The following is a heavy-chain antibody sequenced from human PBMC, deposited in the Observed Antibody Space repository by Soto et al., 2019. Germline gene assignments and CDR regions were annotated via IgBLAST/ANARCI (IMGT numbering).Heavy chain of an antibody. J-gene: IGHJ5*02. Sequence: SETLSLTCTVSGGSISSGGYYWSWIRQHPGKGLEWIGYIYYSGSTYYNPSLKSRVTISVDTSKNQFSLKLSSVTAADTAVYYCARDWEGDWFDPWGQGTLVTVSS. CDR1: GGSISSGGYY. D-gene: IGHD1-26*01. V-gene: IGHV4-31*03. CDR3: ARDWEGDWFDP. CDR2: IYYSGST.